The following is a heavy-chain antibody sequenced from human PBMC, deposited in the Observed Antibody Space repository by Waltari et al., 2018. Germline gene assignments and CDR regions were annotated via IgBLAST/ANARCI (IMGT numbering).Heavy chain of an antibody. CDR2: INPICGTA. CDR1: GGTFSSYA. J-gene: IGHJ1*01. V-gene: IGHV1-69*01. CDR3: ARRHSSSWYPGYFEH. Sequence: QVQLVQSGAEVKKPGSSVKVSCKASGGTFSSYAISWVRQAPGQGLEWMGGINPICGTANYAQKFQGRVTSTADESTSTAYMELSSLRSEDTAVYYCARRHSSSWYPGYFEHWGQGTLVTVSS. D-gene: IGHD6-13*01.